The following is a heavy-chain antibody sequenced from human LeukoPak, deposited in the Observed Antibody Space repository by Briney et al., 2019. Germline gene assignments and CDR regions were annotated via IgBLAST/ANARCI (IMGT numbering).Heavy chain of an antibody. CDR1: GFTFSSYE. CDR3: AREYCSGGSCYFDY. J-gene: IGHJ4*02. Sequence: GSLRLSCAASGFTFSSYEMKWVRQAPGKGLEWGSYISSSGSTIYYADSVKGRFTISRDNAKNSLYLQMNSLRAEDTAVYYCAREYCSGGSCYFDYWGQGTLVTVSS. D-gene: IGHD2-15*01. V-gene: IGHV3-48*03. CDR2: ISSSGSTI.